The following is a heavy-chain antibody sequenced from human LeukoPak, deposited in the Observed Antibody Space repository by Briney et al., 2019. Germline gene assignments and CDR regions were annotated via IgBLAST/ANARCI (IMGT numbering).Heavy chain of an antibody. CDR3: ATAVGDY. J-gene: IGHJ4*02. V-gene: IGHV4-59*01. Sequence: SETLSLTCTVSGGSISRYYWSWIRQPPGKGLEWIGYIYYSGSTNYNRSLKSRVTISVDTSKNQFSLKLSSVTAADTAVYYCATAVGDYWGQGTLVTVSS. CDR2: IYYSGST. D-gene: IGHD2-15*01. CDR1: GGSISRYY.